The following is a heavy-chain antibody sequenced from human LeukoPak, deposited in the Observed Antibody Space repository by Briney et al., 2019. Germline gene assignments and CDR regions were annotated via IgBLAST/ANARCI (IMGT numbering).Heavy chain of an antibody. D-gene: IGHD1-7*01. CDR1: GGSISSSSYY. Sequence: SETLSLTCTVSGGSISSSSYYWGWIRQPPGKGLEWIGSIYYSGSTDYTPSLKSRVTISVDTSKNQFSLKLSSVTAADTAVYYCARVYNWNYVGFYYYYMDVWGKGTMVTVSS. J-gene: IGHJ6*03. V-gene: IGHV4-39*07. CDR2: IYYSGST. CDR3: ARVYNWNYVGFYYYYMDV.